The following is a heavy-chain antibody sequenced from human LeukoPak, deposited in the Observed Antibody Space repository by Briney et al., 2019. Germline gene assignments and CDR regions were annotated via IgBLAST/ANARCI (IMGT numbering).Heavy chain of an antibody. D-gene: IGHD6-6*01. CDR3: VRDVVPHLHAFDI. J-gene: IGHJ3*02. CDR2: IYHSGST. Sequence: SQTLSLTCTVSGGSISSGGYYWSWIRQPPGKGLEWIGYIYHSGSTYYNPSLKSRVTISVDRSKNQFSLKLSSVTAADTAVYYCVRDVVPHLHAFDIWGQGTMVTVSS. CDR1: GGSISSGGYY. V-gene: IGHV4-30-2*01.